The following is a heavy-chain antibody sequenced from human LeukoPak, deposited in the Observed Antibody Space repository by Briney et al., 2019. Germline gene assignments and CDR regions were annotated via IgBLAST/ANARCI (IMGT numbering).Heavy chain of an antibody. J-gene: IGHJ4*02. Sequence: GGSLRLSCAASGFTFSDYYMSWIRQAPGKGLEWVSYISSSGSTIYYADSVKGRFTISRDNAKNSLYLQMNSLRAEDTAVYYCVSYDILPGWYFDYWGQGTLVTVS. CDR2: ISSSGSTI. CDR3: VSYDILPGWYFDY. D-gene: IGHD3-22*01. V-gene: IGHV3-11*04. CDR1: GFTFSDYY.